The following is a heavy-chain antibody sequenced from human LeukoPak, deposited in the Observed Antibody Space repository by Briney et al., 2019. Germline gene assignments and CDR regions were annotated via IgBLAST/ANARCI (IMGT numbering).Heavy chain of an antibody. CDR1: GYTFTGYY. J-gene: IGHJ4*02. CDR2: INPSSGGT. D-gene: IGHD1-26*01. Sequence: GASVKVSCKASGYTFTGYYMHWVRQAPRQGLEWMGWINPSSGGTNYAQRFQGRVTMTRDTSISTAYMELSRLRSDDTAVYYCAREKKLRGATDYWGQGTLVTVSS. V-gene: IGHV1-2*02. CDR3: AREKKLRGATDY.